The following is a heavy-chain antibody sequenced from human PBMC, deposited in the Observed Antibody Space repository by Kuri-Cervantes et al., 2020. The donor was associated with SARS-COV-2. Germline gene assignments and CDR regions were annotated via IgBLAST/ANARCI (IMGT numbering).Heavy chain of an antibody. CDR3: ARGLGYYYDSSGYGPVYYFDY. Sequence: SETLSLTCAVYGGSFSGYYWSWIRQPPGKGLEWIGEINHSGSTNYNPSLKSRVTISVDTSKNQFSLKLSSVTAADTAVYYCARGLGYYYDSSGYGPVYYFDYWGQGTLVTGSS. J-gene: IGHJ4*02. CDR1: GGSFSGYY. V-gene: IGHV4-34*01. D-gene: IGHD3-22*01. CDR2: INHSGST.